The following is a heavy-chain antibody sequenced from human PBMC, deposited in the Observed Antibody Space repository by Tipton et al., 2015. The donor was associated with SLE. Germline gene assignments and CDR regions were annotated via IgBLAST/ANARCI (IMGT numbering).Heavy chain of an antibody. CDR1: GGSFSGYY. V-gene: IGHV4-34*01. Sequence: LRLSCAVYGGSFSGYYWSWIRQPPGKGLEWIGEINHSGSTNYNPSLKSRVTISVDTSKNQFSLKLSSVTAADTAVYYCARELLSEKGSFDYWGQGTLVTVSS. CDR3: ARELLSEKGSFDY. CDR2: INHSGST. J-gene: IGHJ4*02. D-gene: IGHD3-10*01.